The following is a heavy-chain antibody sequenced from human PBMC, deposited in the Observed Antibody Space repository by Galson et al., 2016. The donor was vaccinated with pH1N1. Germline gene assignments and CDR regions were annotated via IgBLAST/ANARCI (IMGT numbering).Heavy chain of an antibody. CDR3: ISDLGRLGDY. Sequence: SVKASCKASGYTFTNEYIHWVRQAPGQGLEWMGVIDPSNGGTTYSQKFQGLVTMTRDTSTNTVYMEVRGLKSEDTAVYSCISDLGRLGDYWGQGTLVTVSS. D-gene: IGHD7-27*01. CDR2: IDPSNGGT. J-gene: IGHJ4*02. V-gene: IGHV1-46*01. CDR1: GYTFTNEY.